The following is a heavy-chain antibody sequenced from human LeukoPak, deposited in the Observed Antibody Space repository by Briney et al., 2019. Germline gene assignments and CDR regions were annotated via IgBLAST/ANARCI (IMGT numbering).Heavy chain of an antibody. CDR2: IYTSGST. D-gene: IGHD3-22*01. V-gene: IGHV4-61*02. Sequence: SQTLSLTSTVSGGSISSGSYYWSWLRQPAGKGLEWIGRIYTSGSTNYNPSLKSRVTMSVDTSKNQFSLKLSSVTAADTAVYYCARAGAYYYDSARNDAFDIWGQGTMVTVSS. J-gene: IGHJ3*02. CDR3: ARAGAYYYDSARNDAFDI. CDR1: GGSISSGSYY.